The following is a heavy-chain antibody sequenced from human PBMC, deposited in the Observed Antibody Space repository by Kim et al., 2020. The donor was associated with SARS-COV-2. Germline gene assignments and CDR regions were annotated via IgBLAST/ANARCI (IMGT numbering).Heavy chain of an antibody. CDR2: YAGNP. CDR3: ARAPYYDILTAIEDWFDP. Sequence: YAGNPTYAQGFTGRFVFSLDTSVSTAYLQISSLKAEDTVVYYCARAPYYDILTAIEDWFDPWGQGTLVTVSS. D-gene: IGHD3-9*01. V-gene: IGHV7-4-1*02. J-gene: IGHJ5*02.